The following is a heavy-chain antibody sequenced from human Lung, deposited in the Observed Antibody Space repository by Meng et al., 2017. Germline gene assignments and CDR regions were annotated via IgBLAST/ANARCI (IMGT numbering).Heavy chain of an antibody. CDR1: GGSFSDYY. D-gene: IGHD4-11*01. J-gene: IGHJ4*02. CDR2: INHSGST. V-gene: IGHV4-34*01. CDR3: ARGPTTMAHDFDY. Sequence: QGPLPRWGPGLLKPSETLSLTCVVSGGSFSDYYWSWIRQPPGKGLEWIGEINHSGSTNYNPSLESRATISVDTSQNNLSLKLSSVTAADSAVYYCARGPTTMAHDFDYWGQGTLVTVAS.